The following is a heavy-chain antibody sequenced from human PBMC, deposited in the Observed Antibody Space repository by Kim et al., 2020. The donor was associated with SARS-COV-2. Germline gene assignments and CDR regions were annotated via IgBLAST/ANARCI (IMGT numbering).Heavy chain of an antibody. Sequence: YAQKFQGRVTITADKSTSTAYMELSSLRSEDTAVYYCARGHRVGATALDYWGQGTLVTVSS. CDR3: ARGHRVGATALDY. J-gene: IGHJ4*02. D-gene: IGHD1-26*01. V-gene: IGHV1-69*04.